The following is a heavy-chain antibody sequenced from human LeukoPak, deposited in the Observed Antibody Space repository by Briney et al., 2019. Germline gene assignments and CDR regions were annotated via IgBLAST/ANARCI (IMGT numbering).Heavy chain of an antibody. CDR3: ARDSGWYCFGY. CDR1: GFTFSSYW. V-gene: IGHV3-7*03. D-gene: IGHD6-13*01. J-gene: IGHJ4*02. Sequence: PGGSLRLSCAASGFTFSSYWMTWVRQAPGKGLEWVANIKEDGSAKYYVDSVKGRFTISRDNAKSSLYLQMNSLRAEDTAVYYCARDSGWYCFGYWGQGTLVTVST. CDR2: IKEDGSAK.